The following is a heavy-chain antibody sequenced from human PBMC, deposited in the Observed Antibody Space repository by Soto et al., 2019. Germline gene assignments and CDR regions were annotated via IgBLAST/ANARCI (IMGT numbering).Heavy chain of an antibody. Sequence: QVQLVQSGAEVKKPEASVRISCEASGYTFTSYYIHWVRQAPGRGLEWMGIINPSGGSTTYAQKFQGRVTMTRDTSTSTVSMVLSSLRSEDMAVYYCARGHSVAGFDYWGQGTLVTVSS. V-gene: IGHV1-46*01. CDR2: INPSGGST. J-gene: IGHJ4*02. CDR3: ARGHSVAGFDY. D-gene: IGHD6-19*01. CDR1: GYTFTSYY.